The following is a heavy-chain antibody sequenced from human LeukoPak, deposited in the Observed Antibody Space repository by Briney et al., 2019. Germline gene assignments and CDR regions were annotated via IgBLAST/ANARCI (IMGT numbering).Heavy chain of an antibody. CDR1: GYSFTSYW. CDR3: ARQGMTRGPMGSTPGPY. V-gene: IGHV5-10-1*01. J-gene: IGHJ4*02. Sequence: GESLKIPCQGFGYSFTSYWISWVRQMPGKGLEWMGRIDPSDSYPEYILSFQGHVTISADKSINTAYLQRSSPKAPDTAIYYCARQGMTRGPMGSTPGPYWGQGTLVTVSS. CDR2: IDPSDSYP. D-gene: IGHD1-26*01.